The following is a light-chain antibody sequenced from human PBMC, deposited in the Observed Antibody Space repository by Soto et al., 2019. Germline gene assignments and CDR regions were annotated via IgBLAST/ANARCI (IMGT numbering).Light chain of an antibody. CDR1: QSVSSN. Sequence: EIVMTQSPATLSVSPGERATLSCRASQSVSSNLAWYQQNPGQAPRLLIYGASTRATGIPARFSGSGSGTEVTLTISLLQSEDFSVYYCQQYNKWPLTFGGGTKVDIK. CDR3: QQYNKWPLT. CDR2: GAS. J-gene: IGKJ4*01. V-gene: IGKV3D-15*01.